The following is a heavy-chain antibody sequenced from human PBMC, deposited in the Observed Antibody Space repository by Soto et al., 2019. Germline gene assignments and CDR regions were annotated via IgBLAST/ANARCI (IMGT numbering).Heavy chain of an antibody. J-gene: IGHJ5*02. V-gene: IGHV1-18*01. CDR3: ARQGGSSEVLLLTPYNWFDP. D-gene: IGHD6-6*01. CDR1: GYTFTSYG. CDR2: ISAYNGNT. Sequence: GASVKVSCKASGYTFTSYGISWVRQAPGQGLEWMGWISAYNGNTNYAQKLQGRVTMTTDTSTSTAYMELSSLRSEDTAVYYCARQGGSSEVLLLTPYNWFDPWGQGTLVTVSS.